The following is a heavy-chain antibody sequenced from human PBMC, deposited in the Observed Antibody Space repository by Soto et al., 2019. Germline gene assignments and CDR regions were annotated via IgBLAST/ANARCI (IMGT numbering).Heavy chain of an antibody. D-gene: IGHD3-10*01. Sequence: QVQLVQSGAEVKKPGSSVKVSCKASGGTFSSYAFSWVRQAPGQGLEWMGGIIPIFGTADYAQKFQGRVTITATAFTSTAYMEQSSLRSEDTAVYYCARVANSYGPPQVLYGMDVWGQGTTVTVSS. CDR2: IIPIFGTA. V-gene: IGHV1-69*12. CDR3: ARVANSYGPPQVLYGMDV. J-gene: IGHJ6*02. CDR1: GGTFSSYA.